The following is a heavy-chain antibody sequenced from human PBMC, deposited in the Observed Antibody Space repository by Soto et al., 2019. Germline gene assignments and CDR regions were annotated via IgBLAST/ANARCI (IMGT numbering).Heavy chain of an antibody. Sequence: SETLSLTCPVSGGSISSSGYYWGWIRQPPGKGLEWIGSIYYSGSTYYNPSLKSRVTISVDTSKNQFSLKLSSVTAADTAVYYCAIYDFWSGYYRPYWGQGTLVTVS. J-gene: IGHJ4*02. V-gene: IGHV4-39*01. CDR3: AIYDFWSGYYRPY. D-gene: IGHD3-3*01. CDR1: GGSISSSGYY. CDR2: IYYSGST.